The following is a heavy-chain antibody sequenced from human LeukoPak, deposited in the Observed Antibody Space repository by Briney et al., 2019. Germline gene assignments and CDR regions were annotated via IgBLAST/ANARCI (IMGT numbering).Heavy chain of an antibody. CDR3: ASENYDDVWGGYRYFDY. D-gene: IGHD3-16*02. CDR1: GFTFSSYS. CDR2: ISSSSSYI. Sequence: PGGSLRLSCAASGFTFSSYSMNWVRQAPGKGLEWVSSISSSSSYIYYADSVKGRFTISRDNAKNSLYLQMNSLRAEDTAVYYCASENYDDVWGGYRYFDYWGQGTLVTVSS. V-gene: IGHV3-21*01. J-gene: IGHJ4*02.